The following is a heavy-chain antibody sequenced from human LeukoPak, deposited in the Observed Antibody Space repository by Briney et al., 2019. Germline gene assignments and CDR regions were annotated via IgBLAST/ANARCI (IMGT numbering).Heavy chain of an antibody. D-gene: IGHD3-22*01. J-gene: IGHJ4*02. Sequence: GGSLRLSCAASGFTFSSYSMNWVRQAPGKGLEWVSYISSSSSTIYYADSVKGRFTISRDNAKNSLYLQMNSLRAEDTAVYYCARAGSGYYYGHYFDYWGQGTLVTVSS. V-gene: IGHV3-48*01. CDR2: ISSSSSTI. CDR3: ARAGSGYYYGHYFDY. CDR1: GFTFSSYS.